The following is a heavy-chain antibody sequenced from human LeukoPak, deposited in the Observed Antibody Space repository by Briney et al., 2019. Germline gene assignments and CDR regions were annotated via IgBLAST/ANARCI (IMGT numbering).Heavy chain of an antibody. D-gene: IGHD3-10*01. Sequence: GGSLRLSCAASGFTFSSRAMSWVRQAPGKGLEWVSGIGGRGISTYYADSVKGRLTISRDNSKNTLYLQMNSLRAEDTAVYYCAKVGAPYDLVDYWGQGTLVTVSS. CDR2: IGGRGIST. J-gene: IGHJ4*02. CDR3: AKVGAPYDLVDY. V-gene: IGHV3-23*01. CDR1: GFTFSSRA.